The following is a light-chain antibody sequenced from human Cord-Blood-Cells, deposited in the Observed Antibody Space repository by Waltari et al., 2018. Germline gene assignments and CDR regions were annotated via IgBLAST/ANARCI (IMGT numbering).Light chain of an antibody. CDR3: QQYGSSPWT. Sequence: EIVLTQSPGPVSLSPGDRATLPCKASQSISSSYLAWYQQKPGQAPRLLIYGASTRDTGIPDRFSGSGSGTDFTLTISRLEPEDLAVYYCQQYGSSPWTFGQGTQVEIK. CDR1: QSISSSY. V-gene: IGKV3-20*01. J-gene: IGKJ1*01. CDR2: GAS.